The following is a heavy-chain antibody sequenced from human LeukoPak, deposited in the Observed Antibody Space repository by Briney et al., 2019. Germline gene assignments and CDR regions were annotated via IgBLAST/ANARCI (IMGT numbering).Heavy chain of an antibody. D-gene: IGHD3-10*01. V-gene: IGHV3-7*03. Sequence: PGGSLRLSCAASGFTFSSYAMSWVRQAPGKGLEWVANIKQDGSEKYYVDSVKGRFTISRDNAKNSLYLQMNSLRAEDTALYHCARERFGEITDAFDIWGQGTMVTVSS. CDR1: GFTFSSYA. CDR2: IKQDGSEK. J-gene: IGHJ3*02. CDR3: ARERFGEITDAFDI.